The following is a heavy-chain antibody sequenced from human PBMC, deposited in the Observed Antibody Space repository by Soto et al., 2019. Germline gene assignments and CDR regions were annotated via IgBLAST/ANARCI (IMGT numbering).Heavy chain of an antibody. CDR2: IRSKAYGGTT. J-gene: IGHJ6*02. D-gene: IGHD6-13*01. Sequence: GVLRLSCTASGFTFGDYAMSWVRQAPGKGLEWVGFIRSKAYGGTTEYAASVKGRFTISRDDSKSIAYLQMNSLKTEDTAVYYCTRDHESGSWRYYYGMDVWGQGTTVTVSS. V-gene: IGHV3-49*04. CDR1: GFTFGDYA. CDR3: TRDHESGSWRYYYGMDV.